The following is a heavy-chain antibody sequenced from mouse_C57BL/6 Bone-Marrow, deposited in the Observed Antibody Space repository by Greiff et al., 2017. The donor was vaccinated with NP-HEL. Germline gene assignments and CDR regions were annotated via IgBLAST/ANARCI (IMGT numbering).Heavy chain of an antibody. Sequence: VQLQQPGAELVRPGSSVTLSCKASGYTFTSYWMDWVKQRPGQGLEWIGNIYPSDSDTPYTQKFKDKATLTVDKSSSTAYMQLSSLTSEDSAVYYCARAYSNAMDYWGQGTSVTVSS. CDR2: IYPSDSDT. D-gene: IGHD2-10*01. J-gene: IGHJ4*01. V-gene: IGHV1-61*01. CDR1: GYTFTSYW. CDR3: ARAYSNAMDY.